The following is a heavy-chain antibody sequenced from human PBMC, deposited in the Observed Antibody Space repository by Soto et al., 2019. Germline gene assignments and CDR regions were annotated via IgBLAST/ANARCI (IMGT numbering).Heavy chain of an antibody. CDR3: AKDRWMQWLGRDGLTFDY. V-gene: IGHV3-23*01. CDR2: ISGSGGST. CDR1: GFTFSSYA. Sequence: HPGGSLRLSCAASGFTFSSYAMSWVRQAPGKGLEWVSAISGSGGSTYYADSVKGRFTISRDNSKNTLYLQMNSLRAEDTAVYYCAKDRWMQWLGRDGLTFDYWGQGTLVTVSS. D-gene: IGHD6-19*01. J-gene: IGHJ4*02.